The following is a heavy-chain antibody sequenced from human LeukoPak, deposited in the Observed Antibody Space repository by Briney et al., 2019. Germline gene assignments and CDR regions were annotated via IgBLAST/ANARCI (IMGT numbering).Heavy chain of an antibody. V-gene: IGHV3-74*01. Sequence: PGGSLRLSCAAPGFTFNSYWMHWVRQAPGKGLVWVSRINTDGSSTSYADSVKGRFTISRDNAKNTLYLQMNSLRAEDTAVYYCAKAFDYYYYYYMDVWGKGTTVTVSS. J-gene: IGHJ6*03. CDR2: INTDGSST. D-gene: IGHD3-3*02. CDR1: GFTFNSYW. CDR3: AKAFDYYYYYYMDV.